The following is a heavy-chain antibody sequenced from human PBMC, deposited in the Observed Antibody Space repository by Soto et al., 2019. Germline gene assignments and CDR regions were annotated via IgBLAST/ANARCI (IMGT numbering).Heavy chain of an antibody. Sequence: PSETLSLTCAVSGGSISSTNWWNFVRQPPGKGLEWIGEIYHSGMTNFNPSLKSRVSISVDTSKNQFSLTLNSVTAADTALYFCARARGYSGYDLIWGQGALVTVSS. J-gene: IGHJ4*02. D-gene: IGHD5-12*01. CDR3: ARARGYSGYDLI. CDR1: GGSISSTNW. CDR2: IYHSGMT. V-gene: IGHV4-4*02.